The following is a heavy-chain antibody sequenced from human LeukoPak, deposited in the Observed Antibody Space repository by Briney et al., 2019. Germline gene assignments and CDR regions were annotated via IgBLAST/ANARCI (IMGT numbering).Heavy chain of an antibody. J-gene: IGHJ4*02. CDR1: GGTFSSYA. CDR3: VRGGAAIGYDY. V-gene: IGHV1-18*01. Sequence: ASVKVSCKASGGTFSSYAISWVRQAPGQGLEWMGWISTYNGKTNYAQKIQGRVTMTTDTSTSTAYMELRSLTSDDTALYYCVRGGAAIGYDYWGQGTLVTVSS. CDR2: ISTYNGKT. D-gene: IGHD2-2*02.